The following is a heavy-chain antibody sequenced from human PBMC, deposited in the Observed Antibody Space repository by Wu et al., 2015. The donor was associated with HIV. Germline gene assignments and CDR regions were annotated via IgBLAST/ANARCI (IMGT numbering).Heavy chain of an antibody. D-gene: IGHD3-10*01. CDR2: ISAGNGDT. Sequence: QVQLVQPGVEVQKPGAALKVSCKASGYAFSRHGISWVRQAPGQSLEWVGWISAGNGDTTYAQKFQGRVTLTRDISATTVFLEFGSLHSDDRAVYYCVKARGSGAYHFFYLDVWGEGTSVSVSS. CDR1: GYAFSRHG. V-gene: IGHV1-18*01. J-gene: IGHJ6*03. CDR3: VKARGSGAYHFFYLDV.